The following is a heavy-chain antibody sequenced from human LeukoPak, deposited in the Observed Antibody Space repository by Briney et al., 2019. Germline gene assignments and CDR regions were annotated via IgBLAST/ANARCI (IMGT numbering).Heavy chain of an antibody. CDR3: AKASDILGSGYYAFEH. V-gene: IGHV1-2*02. J-gene: IGHJ4*02. CDR1: GYTFTGYY. Sequence: ASVKVSCKASGYTFTGYYIHWVRQAPGQGLEWMGWINPNSGGTTYAQNFQGRVTMTRDTSIRAVSMELGSLTSDDTAVYYCAKASDILGSGYYAFEHWGQGTLVTISS. CDR2: INPNSGGT. D-gene: IGHD3-22*01.